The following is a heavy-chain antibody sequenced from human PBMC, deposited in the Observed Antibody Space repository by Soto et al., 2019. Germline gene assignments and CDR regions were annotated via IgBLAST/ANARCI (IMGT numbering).Heavy chain of an antibody. CDR2: ISSSGSTI. V-gene: IGHV3-48*03. D-gene: IGHD6-19*01. Sequence: GGSLRLSCAASGFTFSSYEMNWVRQAPGKGLEWVSYISSSGSTIYYADSVKGRFTISRDNAKNSLYLQMSSLRAEDTAVYYCARALAVPSWFDPWGQGTLVTVSS. J-gene: IGHJ5*02. CDR1: GFTFSSYE. CDR3: ARALAVPSWFDP.